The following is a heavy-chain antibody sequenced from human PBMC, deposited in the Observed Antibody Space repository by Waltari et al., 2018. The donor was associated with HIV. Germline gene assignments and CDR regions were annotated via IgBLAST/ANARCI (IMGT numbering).Heavy chain of an antibody. CDR3: ATGAIDAFEI. CDR2: VKIDGVTT. J-gene: IGHJ3*02. Sequence: EEQLVESGGGLVQPGGSLRLSCAASGCSISNYWMHWVRQAPGKGLECVSFVKIDGVTTKYADSVKGRFTISRDNAKNTVYLQMNSLRAEDTAVYYCATGAIDAFEIWGQGTKVTVSS. V-gene: IGHV3-74*03. CDR1: GCSISNYW. D-gene: IGHD1-26*01.